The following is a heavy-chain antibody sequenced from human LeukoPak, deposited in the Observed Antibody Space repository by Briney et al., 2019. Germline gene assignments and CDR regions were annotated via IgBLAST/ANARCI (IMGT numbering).Heavy chain of an antibody. CDR2: ISYDGSNK. J-gene: IGHJ6*02. CDR3: AKSRNPDWSGYSMDV. V-gene: IGHV3-30*18. Sequence: PGRSLRLSCAASGFTFSSYGMHWVRQAPGEGLEWVAVISYDGSNKYYADSVKGRFTISRDNSKNTLYVQMNSLRAEDTAVYYCAKSRNPDWSGYSMDVWGQGTTVSVSS. D-gene: IGHD3-3*01. CDR1: GFTFSSYG.